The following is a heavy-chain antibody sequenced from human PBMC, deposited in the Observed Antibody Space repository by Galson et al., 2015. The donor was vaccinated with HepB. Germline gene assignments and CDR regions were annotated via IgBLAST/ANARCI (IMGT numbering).Heavy chain of an antibody. CDR3: AIEPGGYYDSSGSSD. CDR2: INHSGST. D-gene: IGHD3-22*01. V-gene: IGHV4-34*01. J-gene: IGHJ4*02. Sequence: ETLSLTCAVYGGSFSGYYWSWIRQPPGKGLEWIGEINHSGSTNYNPSLKSRVTISVDTSKNQFSLKLSSVTAADTAVYYCAIEPGGYYDSSGSSDWGQGTLVTVSS. CDR1: GGSFSGYY.